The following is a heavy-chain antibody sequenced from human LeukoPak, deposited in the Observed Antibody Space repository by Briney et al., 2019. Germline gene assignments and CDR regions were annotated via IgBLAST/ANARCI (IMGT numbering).Heavy chain of an antibody. D-gene: IGHD2-21*01. CDR3: ARSGMWFSTND. V-gene: IGHV1-46*01. J-gene: IGHJ4*02. Sequence: ASVKVSCKASGDTVTNYYMHWVRQAPGQGLEWMGMINPSISSRTYAQKFQGRVTVTSDTSTSTVYMEVSSLRSEDTAIYYCARSGMWFSTNDWGQGTLVTVSS. CDR1: GDTVTNYY. CDR2: INPSISSR.